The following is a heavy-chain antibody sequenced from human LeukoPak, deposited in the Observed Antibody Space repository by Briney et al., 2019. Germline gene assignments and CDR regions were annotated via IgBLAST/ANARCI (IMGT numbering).Heavy chain of an antibody. CDR1: GFTFSSYS. V-gene: IGHV3-21*01. J-gene: IGHJ6*03. CDR3: AREEYYDFWSGYYKNYYYMDV. CDR2: ISSSSSYI. D-gene: IGHD3-3*01. Sequence: PGGSLRLSCAASGFTFSSYSMNWVRQAPGKGLEWVSSISSSSSYIYYADSVKGRFTISRGNAKNSLYLQMNSLRAEDTAVYYCAREEYYDFWSGYYKNYYYMDVWGKGTTVTVSS.